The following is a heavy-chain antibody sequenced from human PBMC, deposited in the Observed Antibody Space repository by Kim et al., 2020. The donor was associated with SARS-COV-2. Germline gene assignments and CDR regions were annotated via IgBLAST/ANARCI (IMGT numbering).Heavy chain of an antibody. D-gene: IGHD6-13*01. J-gene: IGHJ4*02. CDR2: FDPEDGET. Sequence: ASVKVSCKVSGYTLTELSMHWVRQAPGKGLEWMGGFDPEDGETIYAQKFQGRVTMTEDTSTDTAYMELSSLRSEDTAVYYCATARGTSSSWGGYYFDYWGQGTLVTVSS. CDR1: GYTLTELS. V-gene: IGHV1-24*01. CDR3: ATARGTSSSWGGYYFDY.